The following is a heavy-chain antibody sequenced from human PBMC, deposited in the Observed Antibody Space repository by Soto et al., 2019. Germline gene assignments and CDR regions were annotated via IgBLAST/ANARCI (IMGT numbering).Heavy chain of an antibody. Sequence: SLTVSCKASGVTFSSYAISWVRQAPGQGLEWMGGIIPIFGTANYAQKFQGRVTITADESTSTAYMELSSLRSEDTAVYYCARVHRWLQSYYYGMDVWGQGTTVTVSS. V-gene: IGHV1-69*13. J-gene: IGHJ6*02. CDR2: IIPIFGTA. CDR1: GVTFSSYA. D-gene: IGHD5-12*01. CDR3: ARVHRWLQSYYYGMDV.